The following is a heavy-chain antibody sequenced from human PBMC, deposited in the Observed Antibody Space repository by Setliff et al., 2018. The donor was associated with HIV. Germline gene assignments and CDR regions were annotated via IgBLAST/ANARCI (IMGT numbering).Heavy chain of an antibody. CDR2: VSYDGTNT. Sequence: PGGSLRLSCTASGFIFSSYSMHWVRQAPGEGLEWVAIVSYDGTNTYCADSVKGRFTISRDNSENTLYLQMNSLRPEDTAVYYCAKERYIYGALNYFDYWGQGTMVTVS. J-gene: IGHJ4*02. CDR1: GFIFSSYS. CDR3: AKERYIYGALNYFDY. V-gene: IGHV3-30*04. D-gene: IGHD5-18*01.